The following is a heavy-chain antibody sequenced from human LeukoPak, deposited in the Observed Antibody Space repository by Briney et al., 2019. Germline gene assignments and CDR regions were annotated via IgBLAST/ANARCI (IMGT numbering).Heavy chain of an antibody. D-gene: IGHD2-2*01. CDR3: ARSAGYCTSTSCYAY. CDR2: ILYSGST. Sequence: PETLSLTCTVSGGPMSNYYWSWIRQPPGKGLQWLGYILYSGSTNYNPSLKGRVTISVDTSKNQFSLKLSSVTAADTAVYYCARSAGYCTSTSCYAYWGQGTLVTVSS. J-gene: IGHJ4*02. CDR1: GGPMSNYY. V-gene: IGHV4-59*01.